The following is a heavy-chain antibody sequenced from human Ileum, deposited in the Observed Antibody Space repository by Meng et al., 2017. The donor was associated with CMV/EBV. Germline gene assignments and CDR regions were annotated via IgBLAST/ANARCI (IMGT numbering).Heavy chain of an antibody. D-gene: IGHD6-6*01. CDR2: ITGSGGRT. V-gene: IGHV3-23*01. Sequence: GGSLRLSCVASGFTFSSYDMSWARQASGKGLEWVSTITGSGGRTHYADSVKGRFTISRDNSKNTLYLQMNSLRAEDTAIYYCDASDYWCQGTQVTVSS. J-gene: IGHJ4*02. CDR3: DASDY. CDR1: GFTFSSYD.